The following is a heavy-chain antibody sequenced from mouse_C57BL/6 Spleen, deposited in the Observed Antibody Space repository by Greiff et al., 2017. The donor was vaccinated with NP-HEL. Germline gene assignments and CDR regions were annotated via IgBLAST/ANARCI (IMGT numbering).Heavy chain of an antibody. Sequence: QVQLQQPGAELVMPGASVKLSCKASGYTFTSYWMHWVKQRPGPGLEWIGEIAPSDSYTNYNQKFKGKSKLTVDKSSRTAYMELSSLTSEDSAVYYCARSGDYDGGWYFDVWGTGTTVTVSS. CDR2: IAPSDSYT. D-gene: IGHD2-4*01. V-gene: IGHV1-69*01. CDR3: ARSGDYDGGWYFDV. CDR1: GYTFTSYW. J-gene: IGHJ1*03.